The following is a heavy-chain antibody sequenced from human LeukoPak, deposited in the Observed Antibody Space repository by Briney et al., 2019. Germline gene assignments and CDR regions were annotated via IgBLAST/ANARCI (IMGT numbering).Heavy chain of an antibody. J-gene: IGHJ4*02. CDR1: GYSFTSFW. Sequence: GESLRISCKGSGYSFTSFWIGWVRQMPGKGLEWMGIIYPDDSETIYSPSFQGQVTFSVDKSNTTAYLHWSSLKASDTAMFYCARLYYDVSGYFDYWGQGTLVTVSS. D-gene: IGHD3-22*01. CDR3: ARLYYDVSGYFDY. V-gene: IGHV5-51*01. CDR2: IYPDDSET.